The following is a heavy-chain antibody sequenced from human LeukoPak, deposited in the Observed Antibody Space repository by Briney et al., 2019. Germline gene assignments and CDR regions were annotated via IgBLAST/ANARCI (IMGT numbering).Heavy chain of an antibody. Sequence: SETLSLTCTVSGGSISSHYWSWIRQPPGKGLEWIGYIYYSGSTNYNPSLKSRVTISVDTSKNQFSLKLSSVTAADTAVYYCARVFRNYDFWSGYCNYYYYYMDVWGKGTTVTVSS. CDR2: IYYSGST. J-gene: IGHJ6*03. CDR3: ARVFRNYDFWSGYCNYYYYYMDV. CDR1: GGSISSHY. V-gene: IGHV4-59*11. D-gene: IGHD3-3*01.